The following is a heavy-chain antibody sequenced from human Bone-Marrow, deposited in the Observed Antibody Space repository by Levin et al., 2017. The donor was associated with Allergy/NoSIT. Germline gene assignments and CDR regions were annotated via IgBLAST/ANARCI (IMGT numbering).Heavy chain of an antibody. CDR3: AREGITMVRGVILGWFDP. J-gene: IGHJ5*02. D-gene: IGHD3-10*01. CDR1: GFTFSSYA. Sequence: GESLKISCAASGFTFSSYAMHWVRQAPGKGLEWVAVISYDGSNKYYADSVKGRFTISRDNSKNTLYLQMNSLRAEDTAVYYCAREGITMVRGVILGWFDPWGQGTLVTVSS. CDR2: ISYDGSNK. V-gene: IGHV3-30-3*01.